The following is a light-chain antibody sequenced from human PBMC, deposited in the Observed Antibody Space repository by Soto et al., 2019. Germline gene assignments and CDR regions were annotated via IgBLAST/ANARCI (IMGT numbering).Light chain of an antibody. Sequence: DIQMTRSPSSLSASVGDRVTITCRASQSISNYLNWYQQKPGKAPKLLIYAASSLQSGVPSRFSGSGSGTDFTLTISSLQPEDFATYYCQQSYSTLTFGGGTKVEIK. V-gene: IGKV1-39*01. CDR1: QSISNY. CDR3: QQSYSTLT. CDR2: AAS. J-gene: IGKJ4*01.